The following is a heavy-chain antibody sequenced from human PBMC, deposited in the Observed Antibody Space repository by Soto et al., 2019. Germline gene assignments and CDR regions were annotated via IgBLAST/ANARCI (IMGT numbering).Heavy chain of an antibody. Sequence: GASVKVSCKASRYTFTTYGISWVRQAPEQGLEWMGWISTYSGNTGYAQKFRGRVTMTRDNSITTAYMELSRLRSEETAVYYCVRAPLDYYSADYFDNWGQGTLVTVSS. D-gene: IGHD2-21*01. CDR2: ISTYSGNT. CDR1: RYTFTTYG. V-gene: IGHV1-8*02. CDR3: VRAPLDYYSADYFDN. J-gene: IGHJ4*02.